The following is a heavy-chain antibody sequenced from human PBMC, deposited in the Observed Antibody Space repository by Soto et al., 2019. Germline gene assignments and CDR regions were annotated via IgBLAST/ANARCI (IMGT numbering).Heavy chain of an antibody. J-gene: IGHJ6*02. V-gene: IGHV3-33*01. D-gene: IGHD6-13*01. CDR3: ARDGQQLAPYAMDV. Sequence: QVQLVESGGNMVQPGRSLRLSCAASGFTFGNNAMHWVRHAAGKGLEWVAQIWFDGNNKYYTDSVKGRFTISRVNLKNTVYLQMDSLRADDTAVYYCARDGQQLAPYAMDVWGQGTTVIVSS. CDR1: GFTFGNNA. CDR2: IWFDGNNK.